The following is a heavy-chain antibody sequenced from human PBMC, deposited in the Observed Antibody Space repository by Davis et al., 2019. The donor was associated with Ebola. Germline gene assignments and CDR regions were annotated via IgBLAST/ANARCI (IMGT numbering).Heavy chain of an antibody. D-gene: IGHD3-22*01. Sequence: PGGSLRLSCAASGFTFSSYAMSWVRQAPGKGLEWVSGIGDSGGSTYYADSVKGRFSISRDNSRNTLYLQMSGLRAEDTAVYYCAKSANSKYSSSADYFHGMDIWGQGTTVTVAS. J-gene: IGHJ6*02. CDR2: IGDSGGST. CDR1: GFTFSSYA. V-gene: IGHV3-23*01. CDR3: AKSANSKYSSSADYFHGMDI.